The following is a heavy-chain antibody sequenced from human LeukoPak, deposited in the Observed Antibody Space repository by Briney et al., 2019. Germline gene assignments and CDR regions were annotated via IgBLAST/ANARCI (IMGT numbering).Heavy chain of an antibody. CDR2: IYYSGST. CDR1: GGSVSSGSYY. D-gene: IGHD3-16*02. J-gene: IGHJ4*02. V-gene: IGHV4-61*01. Sequence: SETLSLTCTVSGGSVSSGSYYWSWIRQPPGTGLEWIGYIYYSGSTNYNPSLKSRVTISVDTSKNQFSLKLSSVTAADTAVYYCARGRYDYVWGSYRPFDYWGQGTLVTVSS. CDR3: ARGRYDYVWGSYRPFDY.